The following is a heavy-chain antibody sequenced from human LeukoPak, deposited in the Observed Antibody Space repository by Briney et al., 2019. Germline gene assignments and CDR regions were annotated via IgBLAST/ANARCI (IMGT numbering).Heavy chain of an antibody. CDR2: ISGSGGST. V-gene: IGHV3-23*01. CDR1: GFTFSSYA. Sequence: GGSLRLSCAASGFTFSSYAMSWVRQAPGKGLEWVSAISGSGGSTYYADSVKGRFTISRDNSKNTLYLQMNSLRAEDTAVYYCAKGSLDWLFHFRSDAFDIWGQGTMVTVSS. J-gene: IGHJ3*02. CDR3: AKGSLDWLFHFRSDAFDI. D-gene: IGHD3-9*01.